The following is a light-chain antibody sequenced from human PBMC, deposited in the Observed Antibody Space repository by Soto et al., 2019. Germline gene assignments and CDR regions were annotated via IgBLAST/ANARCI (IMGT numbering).Light chain of an antibody. CDR1: SSNFGAGFD. J-gene: IGLJ1*01. V-gene: IGLV1-40*01. Sequence: QSVLTQPPSVSGAPGQWVTISCTGTSSNFGAGFDVHWYQQLPGAAPKLLIYGSKNRPSGVPDRFSGSKSGDTASLTISGLQAADEADYYCSLYASEQASVFGTGPKVT. CDR2: GSK. CDR3: SLYASEQASV.